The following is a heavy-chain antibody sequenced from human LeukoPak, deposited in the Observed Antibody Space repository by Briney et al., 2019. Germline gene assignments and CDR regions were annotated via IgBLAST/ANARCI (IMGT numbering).Heavy chain of an antibody. Sequence: GGSLRLSCAASGFTVSTTYMSWVRQAPGKGLEWVSLIYSGGTTLYADSVKGRFTISRDNSKNTLYLQMNSLRSEDTAVYYCARVKAFGGIFVLGYWGQGTLVTVSS. D-gene: IGHD3-16*02. J-gene: IGHJ4*02. CDR1: GFTVSTTY. CDR3: ARVKAFGGIFVLGY. CDR2: IYSGGTT. V-gene: IGHV3-53*05.